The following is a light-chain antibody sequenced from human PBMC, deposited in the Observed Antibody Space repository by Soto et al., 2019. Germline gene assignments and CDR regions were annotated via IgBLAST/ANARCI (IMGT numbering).Light chain of an antibody. V-gene: IGLV3-21*04. J-gene: IGLJ2*01. Sequence: SYELTQPPSVSVAPGRTATFTCGGDNVESKSVHWYQQKPGQAPVLVIYYDSDRPSGIPERFSGSNSGDTATLTISRVEAGDEADYFCQVWDGDSDHVVFRGGTKVTVL. CDR2: YDS. CDR1: NVESKS. CDR3: QVWDGDSDHVV.